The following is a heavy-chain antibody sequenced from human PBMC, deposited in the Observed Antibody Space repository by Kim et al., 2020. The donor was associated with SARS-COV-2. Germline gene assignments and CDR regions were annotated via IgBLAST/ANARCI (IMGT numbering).Heavy chain of an antibody. Sequence: GGSLRLSCAASGFTFSSYGMDWVRQAPGKGLEWVAVITNDGSNKYYSDPGKGRFTISRDNSKNTLYLQMNSLRAKATAVYYCARDANGLRLPDDWGQGTLVTVSS. J-gene: IGHJ4*02. V-gene: IGHV3-33*05. CDR3: ARDANGLRLPDD. D-gene: IGHD3-3*01. CDR1: GFTFSSYG. CDR2: ITNDGSNK.